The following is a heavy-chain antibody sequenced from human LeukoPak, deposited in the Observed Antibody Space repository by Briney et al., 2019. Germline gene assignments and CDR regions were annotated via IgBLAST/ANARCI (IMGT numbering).Heavy chain of an antibody. J-gene: IGHJ6*02. D-gene: IGHD2-15*01. CDR3: ARLVVAATPYYYYYYGMDV. CDR1: GGSISSGAYY. Sequence: SQTLSLTCTVSGGSISSGAYYWSWIRQHPGKGLEWIGYIYYSGSTYYNPSLKSRVTISVGTSKNQFSLKLSSVTAADTAVYYCARLVVAATPYYYYYYGMDVWGQGTTVTVSS. CDR2: IYYSGST. V-gene: IGHV4-31*03.